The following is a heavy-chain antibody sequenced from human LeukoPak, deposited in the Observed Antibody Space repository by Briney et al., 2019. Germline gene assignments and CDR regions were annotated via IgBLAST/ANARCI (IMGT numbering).Heavy chain of an antibody. J-gene: IGHJ3*02. Sequence: SETLSLTCTVSGGSISSYYWSWIRQPPGKGLEWIGYIYYSGSTNYNPSLKSRVTISVDTSKNQFSLKLSSVTAADTAVYYCARSHYDFWSAFDAFDIWCQGTIVTVSS. CDR2: IYYSGST. CDR3: ARSHYDFWSAFDAFDI. V-gene: IGHV4-59*01. CDR1: GGSISSYY. D-gene: IGHD3-3*01.